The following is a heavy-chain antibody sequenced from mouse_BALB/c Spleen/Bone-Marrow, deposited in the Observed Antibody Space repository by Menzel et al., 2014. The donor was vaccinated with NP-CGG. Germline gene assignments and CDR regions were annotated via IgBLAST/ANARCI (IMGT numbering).Heavy chain of an antibody. V-gene: IGHV1-18*01. CDR1: GYSFTDYT. CDR3: ARKYYYAMDF. J-gene: IGHJ4*01. Sequence: VELQQSGPELVKPGASMKISCKASGYSFTDYTMNWVKQSHGKNLEWIGLINPYNGGTTYSQKFKAKATLTVDKSSSTAYMEFLSLTSEDSAVYYCARKYYYAMDFWGEGTPVTISS. CDR2: INPYNGGT.